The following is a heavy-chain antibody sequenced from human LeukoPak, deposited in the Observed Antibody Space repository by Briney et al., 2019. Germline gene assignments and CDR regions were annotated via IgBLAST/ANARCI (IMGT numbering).Heavy chain of an antibody. CDR3: AKDLSYYGSGIFDY. CDR1: GFTFDDYA. Sequence: GRSLRLSCAASGFTFDDYAMHWVRQAPGKGLEWVSGISWSSGSIGYADSVKGRFTISRDNAKNSLYLQMNSLRAEDTALYYCAKDLSYYGSGIFDYWGQGTLVTVSS. CDR2: ISWSSGSI. D-gene: IGHD3-10*01. J-gene: IGHJ4*02. V-gene: IGHV3-9*01.